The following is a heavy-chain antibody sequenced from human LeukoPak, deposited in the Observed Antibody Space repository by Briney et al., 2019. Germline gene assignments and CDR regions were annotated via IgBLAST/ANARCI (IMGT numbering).Heavy chain of an antibody. J-gene: IGHJ5*02. D-gene: IGHD6-13*01. CDR3: ARDQGINYSSSWYGGGFDP. V-gene: IGHV4-59*01. Sequence: PSETLSLTCTVSGGSISSYYWSWIRQPPGKGLEWIGYIHYSGSTNYNPSLKSRVTISVDTSKNQFPLKLSSVTAADTAVYYCARDQGINYSSSWYGGGFDPWGQGTLVTVSS. CDR2: IHYSGST. CDR1: GGSISSYY.